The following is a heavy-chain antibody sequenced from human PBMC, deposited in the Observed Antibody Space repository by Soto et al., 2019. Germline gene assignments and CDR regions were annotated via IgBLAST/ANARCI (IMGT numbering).Heavy chain of an antibody. V-gene: IGHV3-33*01. CDR1: GFTSSNYG. CDR2: IWHDGNNK. CDR3: ASDLVGASASYGLVV. Sequence: PGGSLRLSCAASGFTSSNYGMHWVRQAPGKGLEWVAIIWHDGNNKYYADSVRGRFIISRDNSKNRLYLQMNSLRAEDTAVYYCASDLVGASASYGLVVCGQGTPVTVS. D-gene: IGHD1-26*01. J-gene: IGHJ6*02.